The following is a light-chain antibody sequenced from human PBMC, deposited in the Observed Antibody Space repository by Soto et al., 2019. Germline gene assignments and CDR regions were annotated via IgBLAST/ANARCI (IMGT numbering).Light chain of an antibody. V-gene: IGKV1-5*03. CDR3: QHYNSYSEA. J-gene: IGKJ1*01. CDR2: KAS. CDR1: QTISSW. Sequence: DSQMTPSPSPLSASVASRFRLSCWASQTISSWLAWYQQKPGKAPKLLIYKASTLKSGVPSRFSGSGSGTEFTLTISSLQPDDFATYYCQHYNSYSEAFGQGTKVDIK.